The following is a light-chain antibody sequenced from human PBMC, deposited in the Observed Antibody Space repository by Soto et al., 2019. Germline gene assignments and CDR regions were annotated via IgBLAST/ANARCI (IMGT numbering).Light chain of an antibody. V-gene: IGKV1-9*01. CDR1: QYISSH. CDR3: QQVKTYPLT. Sequence: DIQLTQSPSFLSASVGDRVTITCRASQYISSHLAWYQQKPGKAPKLLIYAASTLQSGVTSGFGGSGSGTEFTLTITSLHPDDFATYYCQQVKTYPLTFGGGTKVEIK. J-gene: IGKJ4*01. CDR2: AAS.